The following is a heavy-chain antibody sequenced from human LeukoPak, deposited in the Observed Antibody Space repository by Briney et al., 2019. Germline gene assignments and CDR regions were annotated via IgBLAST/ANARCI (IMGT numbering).Heavy chain of an antibody. Sequence: PGGSLRLSCAASGFTFSSYGMHWVRQAPGKGLEWVAVIWYDGSNKYYADSVKGRFTISRDNSKNTLYLQMNSLRAEDTAVYYCAREGQWLGFDYWGQGTLVTVSS. J-gene: IGHJ4*02. CDR2: IWYDGSNK. CDR1: GFTFSSYG. D-gene: IGHD6-19*01. CDR3: AREGQWLGFDY. V-gene: IGHV3-33*01.